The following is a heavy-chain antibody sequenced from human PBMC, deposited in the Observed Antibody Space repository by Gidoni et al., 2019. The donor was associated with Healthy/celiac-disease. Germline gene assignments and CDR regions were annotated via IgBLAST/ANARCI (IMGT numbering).Heavy chain of an antibody. D-gene: IGHD3-10*01. Sequence: EVQLLESGGGLVQPGGSLRLSCAASGFPFSSYAMSWVRPAPGKGLEWVSAISGSGGSTYYADSVKGRFTISRDNSKNTLYLQMNSLRAEDTAVYYCAKFIGPVLLRRAFDIWGQGTMVTVSS. CDR2: ISGSGGST. CDR1: GFPFSSYA. J-gene: IGHJ3*02. CDR3: AKFIGPVLLRRAFDI. V-gene: IGHV3-23*01.